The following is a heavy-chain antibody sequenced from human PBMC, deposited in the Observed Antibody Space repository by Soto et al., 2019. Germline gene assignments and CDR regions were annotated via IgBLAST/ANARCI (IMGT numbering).Heavy chain of an antibody. V-gene: IGHV3-30-3*01. CDR2: VSHDGSNK. CDR1: GFSFNSSA. CDR3: ARVSIAVAGIAYYFDY. Sequence: QVRLVESGGGVVQPGRSLRLSCAASGFSFNSSAMHWDRQAPGKGLEWVAVVSHDGSNKYYADSVKGRVTISRDNSINTVYLQMNSLRAEDTAVYYCARVSIAVAGIAYYFDYWGQGTLVTVS. J-gene: IGHJ4*02. D-gene: IGHD6-19*01.